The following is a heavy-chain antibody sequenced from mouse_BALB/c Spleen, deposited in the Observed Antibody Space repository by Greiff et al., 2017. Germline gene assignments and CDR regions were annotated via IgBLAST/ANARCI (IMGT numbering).Heavy chain of an antibody. CDR2: IWSGGST. D-gene: IGHD2-1*01. CDR3: ARGDYGNSDYFDY. Sequence: QVQLQQSGPGLVQPSQSLSITCTVSGFSLTSHGVHWVRQSPGKGLEWLGVIWSGGSTDYNAAFISRLSISKDNSKSQVFFKMNSLQANDTAIYYCARGDYGNSDYFDYWGQGTTLTVSS. CDR1: GFSLTSHG. V-gene: IGHV2-2*02. J-gene: IGHJ2*01.